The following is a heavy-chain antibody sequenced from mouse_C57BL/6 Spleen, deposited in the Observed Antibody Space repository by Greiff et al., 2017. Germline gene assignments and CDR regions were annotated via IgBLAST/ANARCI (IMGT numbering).Heavy chain of an antibody. D-gene: IGHD2-3*01. CDR3: ARSGDGYWDY. CDR1: GYTFTDYY. Sequence: VQGVESGAELVRPGASVKLSCKASGYTFTDYYINWVKQRPGQGLEWIARIYPGSGNTYYNEKFKGKATLTAEKSSSTAYMQLSSLTSEDSAVYFCARSGDGYWDYWGQGTTLTVSS. V-gene: IGHV1-76*01. CDR2: IYPGSGNT. J-gene: IGHJ2*01.